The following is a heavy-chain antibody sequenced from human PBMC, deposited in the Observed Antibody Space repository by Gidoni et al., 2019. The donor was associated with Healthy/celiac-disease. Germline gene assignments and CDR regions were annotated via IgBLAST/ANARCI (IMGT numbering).Heavy chain of an antibody. CDR2: IIPIFGTA. CDR1: GGIFSSYA. Sequence: QLQLVQSGADVKKPASSVKVACMASGGIFSSYAISWVRQAPGRGLEWMGGIIPIFGTANYAQKFQGRVTITADESTSTAYMELSSLRSEDTAVYYCATCLHDYGDYGGWHYYYGMDVWGQGTTVTVSS. V-gene: IGHV1-69*01. D-gene: IGHD4-17*01. J-gene: IGHJ6*02. CDR3: ATCLHDYGDYGGWHYYYGMDV.